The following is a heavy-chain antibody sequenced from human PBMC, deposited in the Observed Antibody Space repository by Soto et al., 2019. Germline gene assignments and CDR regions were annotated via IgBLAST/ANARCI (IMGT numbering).Heavy chain of an antibody. Sequence: SVKVSCKASGGTFSAHAIIWVRQAPGHGLEWMGGIIPISGTTYYTQKFQGRVTITADEPTSTAFMELSSLKSDDTAVFYCARGYCSGGNCYSGMDVWGQGTMVTVSS. CDR3: ARGYCSGGNCYSGMDV. V-gene: IGHV1-69*13. CDR1: GGTFSAHA. D-gene: IGHD2-15*01. J-gene: IGHJ6*02. CDR2: IIPISGTT.